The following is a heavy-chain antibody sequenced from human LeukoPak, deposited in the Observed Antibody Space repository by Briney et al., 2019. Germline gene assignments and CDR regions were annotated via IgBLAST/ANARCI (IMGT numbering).Heavy chain of an antibody. J-gene: IGHJ4*02. CDR3: ARDCSSTSCYDGDY. CDR2: ISNSGSSI. V-gene: IGHV3-48*03. CDR1: GFTFSSYG. Sequence: PGGSLRLSCAASGFTFSSYGMSWVRQAPGKGLEWVSYISNSGSSIYYASSVEGRFTISRDNAKNSLYLQMNSWRAEDTAVYYCARDCSSTSCYDGDYWGQGTLVTVSS. D-gene: IGHD2-2*01.